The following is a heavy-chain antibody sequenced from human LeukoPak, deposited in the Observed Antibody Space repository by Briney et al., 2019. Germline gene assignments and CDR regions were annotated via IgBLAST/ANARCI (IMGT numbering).Heavy chain of an antibody. CDR2: IKSKTDGGTT. CDR3: TTNPCDRTGYHI. J-gene: IGHJ3*02. D-gene: IGHD3-22*01. V-gene: IGHV3-15*01. CDR1: GFTFSNAW. Sequence: GGSLRLSCAVSGFTFSNAWMSWVRQAPGKGLEWVGRIKSKTDGGTTDYAAPVKGRFTISRDDSKNTIYLQMNSLKTEDTAVYYCTTNPCDRTGYHIWGQGTMVTVSS.